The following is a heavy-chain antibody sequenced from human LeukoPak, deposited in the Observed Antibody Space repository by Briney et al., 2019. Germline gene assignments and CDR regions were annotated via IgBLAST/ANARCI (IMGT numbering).Heavy chain of an antibody. CDR3: ASITGYSSSWNAFDI. V-gene: IGHV3-11*04. CDR2: ISSSGSTI. Sequence: GGSQRLSCAASGFTFSDYYMSWIRQAPGKGLEWVSYISSSGSTIYYADSVKGRFTISRDNAKNSLYLQMNSLRAEDTAVYYCASITGYSSSWNAFDIWGQGTMVTVSS. D-gene: IGHD6-13*01. J-gene: IGHJ3*02. CDR1: GFTFSDYY.